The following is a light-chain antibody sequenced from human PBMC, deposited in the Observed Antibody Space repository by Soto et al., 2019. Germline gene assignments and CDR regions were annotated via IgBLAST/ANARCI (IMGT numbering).Light chain of an antibody. J-gene: IGLJ3*02. V-gene: IGLV4-69*01. CDR2: LNSDGSH. Sequence: QPVLTQSRSASASLGASVKLTCTLSSGHSSYAIAWHQQQPEKGPRYLRKLNSDGSHSKGDGIPDRFSGSSSGAERYLTISSLQSEDEADYSCQTWGTGIQVFGGGTKLTDL. CDR3: QTWGTGIQV. CDR1: SGHSSYA.